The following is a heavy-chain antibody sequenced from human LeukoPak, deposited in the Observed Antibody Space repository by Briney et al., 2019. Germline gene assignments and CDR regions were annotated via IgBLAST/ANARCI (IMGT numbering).Heavy chain of an antibody. J-gene: IGHJ6*03. CDR1: GGSISSSSYY. CDR3: AREYFSANYFFYYMDV. D-gene: IGHD3-3*01. V-gene: IGHV4-61*02. Sequence: SETLSLTCTVSGGSISSSSYYWGWIRQPAGKGLEWIGRIYTGGSTNYSPSLQSRVTISIDTSKNQFSLKLNSVTAADTAVYYCAREYFSANYFFYYMDVWGTGTTVTVSS. CDR2: IYTGGST.